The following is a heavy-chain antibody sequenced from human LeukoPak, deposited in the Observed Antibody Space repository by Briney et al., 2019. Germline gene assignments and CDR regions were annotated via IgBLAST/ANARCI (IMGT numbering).Heavy chain of an antibody. CDR2: INPNSGGT. V-gene: IGHV1-2*02. Sequence: ASVKVSCKASGYTFTGYYMHWVRQAPGQGLEWMGWINPNSGGTNYAQKFQGRVTMTRDTSISTAYMELSRLRSDDTAVYYCAREFDSSGWYEGYYWGQGTLVTVSS. J-gene: IGHJ4*02. D-gene: IGHD6-19*01. CDR3: AREFDSSGWYEGYY. CDR1: GYTFTGYY.